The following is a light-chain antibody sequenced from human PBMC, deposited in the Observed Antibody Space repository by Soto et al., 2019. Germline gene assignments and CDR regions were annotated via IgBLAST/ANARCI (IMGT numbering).Light chain of an antibody. J-gene: IGLJ2*01. Sequence: SYELIQPSSVSVSPGQTARITCSGDKLGDKYACWYQQKAGQSPVLVLFEDDKRPAGIPERFSGSNSGSTATLTISEAQATDEADYYCQTWDSNTVIFGGGTKVTVL. CDR3: QTWDSNTVI. V-gene: IGLV3-1*01. CDR2: EDD. CDR1: KLGDKY.